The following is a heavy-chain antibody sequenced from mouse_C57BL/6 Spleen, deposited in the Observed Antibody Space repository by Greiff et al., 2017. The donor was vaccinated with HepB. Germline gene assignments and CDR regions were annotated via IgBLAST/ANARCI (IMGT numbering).Heavy chain of an antibody. D-gene: IGHD1-1*01. CDR3: ARRAPITKGYFDV. Sequence: QVTLKESGPGILQSSQTLSLTCSFSGFSLSTSGMGVSWIRQPSGKGLEWLAHIYWDDDKRYNPSLKSRLTISKDTSRNQVFLKITSVDTADTATYYCARRAPITKGYFDVWGTVTTVTVSS. CDR1: GFSLSTSGMG. J-gene: IGHJ1*03. V-gene: IGHV8-12*01. CDR2: IYWDDDK.